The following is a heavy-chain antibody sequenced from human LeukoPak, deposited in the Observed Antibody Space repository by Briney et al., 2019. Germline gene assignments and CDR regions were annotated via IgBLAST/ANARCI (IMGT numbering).Heavy chain of an antibody. CDR1: GYTLTKLS. CDR3: ATSFRYTGYGYFFDF. V-gene: IGHV1-24*01. D-gene: IGHD5-12*01. Sequence: ASVKVSCRVSGYTLTKLSMHWVRQAPGKGLEWMGGFDPEDGETIYAQKFQGRVTMTEDTSTDTAYMELSSLTSEDTAVYHCATSFRYTGYGYFFDFWGQGTLVTVSS. J-gene: IGHJ4*02. CDR2: FDPEDGET.